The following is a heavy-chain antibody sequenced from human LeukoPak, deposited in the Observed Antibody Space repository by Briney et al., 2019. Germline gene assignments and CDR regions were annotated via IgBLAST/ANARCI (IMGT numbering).Heavy chain of an antibody. CDR2: INSDGSST. D-gene: IGHD2-8*02. V-gene: IGHV3-74*01. CDR3: ATGLSQYYDL. Sequence: GGSLTLSCGAPGITFSDYWMHWVRQAPGKGLVWVSRINSDGSSTIYADSVKGRFTISRDNAKNTVYLQMNSLRAEDTAVFYCATGLSQYYDLWGRGTLVTVSS. CDR1: GITFSDYW. J-gene: IGHJ2*01.